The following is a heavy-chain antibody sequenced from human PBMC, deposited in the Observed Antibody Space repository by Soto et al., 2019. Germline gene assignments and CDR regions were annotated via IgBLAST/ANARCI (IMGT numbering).Heavy chain of an antibody. CDR3: ARIRFLEWSPGGDFDY. CDR1: GGSISSSSYY. V-gene: IGHV4-39*01. Sequence: PSETLSLTCTVSGGSISSSSYYWGWIRQPPGKGLEWIGSIYYSGSTYYNPSLKSRVTISVDTSKNQFSLKLSSVTAADTAVYYCARIRFLEWSPGGDFDYWGQGTLVTVSS. J-gene: IGHJ4*02. D-gene: IGHD3-3*01. CDR2: IYYSGST.